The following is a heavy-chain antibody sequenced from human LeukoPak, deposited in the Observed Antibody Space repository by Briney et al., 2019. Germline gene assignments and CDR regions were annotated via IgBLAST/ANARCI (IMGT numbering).Heavy chain of an antibody. CDR3: GRGPSERVTIDF. CDR2: VSHDGRNQ. CDR1: GFTFSSYA. V-gene: IGHV3-30*03. J-gene: IGHJ4*02. Sequence: GGSLRLSCAASGFTFSSYAMSWVRQAPGKGLEWVAIVSHDGRNQYYAASVKGRFTISRDSSKNTESLQMNSLRAGVSDLYYCGRGPSERVTIDFWGQGTLVTVSS. D-gene: IGHD5-24*01.